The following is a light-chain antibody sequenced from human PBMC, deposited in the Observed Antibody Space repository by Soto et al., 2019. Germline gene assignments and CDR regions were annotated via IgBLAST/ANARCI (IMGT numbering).Light chain of an antibody. V-gene: IGKV3-15*01. CDR2: DTS. Sequence: IVLTQSPATLSVSPGERATLSCRASQSVSSLLAWYQQKPRQAPRLLIYDTSTRATGIPDRFSGSGSGTDFTLTISSLQSEDFAIYYCQQYNIWPYTFGQGTKVDIK. CDR1: QSVSSL. CDR3: QQYNIWPYT. J-gene: IGKJ2*01.